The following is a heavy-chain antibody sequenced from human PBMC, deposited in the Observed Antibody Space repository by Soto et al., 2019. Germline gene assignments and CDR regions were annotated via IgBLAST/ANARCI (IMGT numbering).Heavy chain of an antibody. D-gene: IGHD6-19*01. CDR3: AGHGSGWYWFEP. J-gene: IGHJ5*02. V-gene: IGHV4-39*01. CDR2: IYYSGTT. Sequence: SGTLSVTCTVPGGSITSSSPYPGWISQPPGKALEWIGSIYYSGTTYYNPSLKRRVTISVDTSKNQLSLKLSSVTASDTAVYYCAGHGSGWYWFEPRGQGTLVTVSS. CDR1: GGSITSSSPY.